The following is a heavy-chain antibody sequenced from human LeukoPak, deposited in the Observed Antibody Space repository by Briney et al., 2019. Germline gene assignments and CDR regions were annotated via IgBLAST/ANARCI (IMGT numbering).Heavy chain of an antibody. D-gene: IGHD1-26*01. CDR1: GYSFTTYY. CDR2: INPNDGGT. J-gene: IGHJ4*02. CDR3: ARGGVPWELSCFY. Sequence: ASVKVSCKASGYSFTTYYVHCVRQAPGQGLEWVGVINPNDGGTISAQKFQGRVTMTRDTSISTAYMELSRLRSDDTAVYYCARGGVPWELSCFYWGQGTLVTVPS. V-gene: IGHV1-2*02.